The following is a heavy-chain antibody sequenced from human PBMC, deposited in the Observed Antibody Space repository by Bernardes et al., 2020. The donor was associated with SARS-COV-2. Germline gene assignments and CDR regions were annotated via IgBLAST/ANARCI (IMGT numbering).Heavy chain of an antibody. CDR1: GYTCTGYY. V-gene: IGHV1-2*02. D-gene: IGHD4-17*01. Sequence: ASVKVSCKASGYTCTGYYMHWVRQAPGQGLEWMGWINPNSGGTYYAQKFQGRVTMTRDTSISTAYMELSRLRSDDTAVYYCSRVDYGGNSPSFDYWGQGSLVTISS. CDR3: SRVDYGGNSPSFDY. CDR2: INPNSGGT. J-gene: IGHJ4*02.